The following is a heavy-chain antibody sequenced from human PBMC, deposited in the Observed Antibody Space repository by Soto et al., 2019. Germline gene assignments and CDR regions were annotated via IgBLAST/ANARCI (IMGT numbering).Heavy chain of an antibody. CDR2: MNPNSGNT. CDR1: GYTFTSYD. CDR3: ARVDSSGWIASDY. J-gene: IGHJ4*02. Sequence: QVQLVQSGAEVKKPGASVKVSCKASGYTFTSYDINWVRQATGQGLEWMGWMNPNSGNTGYAQKFQGRVTMTRNTYISTAYRALGSLRSEDTAVYYCARVDSSGWIASDYWGQRTLVTVSS. V-gene: IGHV1-8*01. D-gene: IGHD6-19*01.